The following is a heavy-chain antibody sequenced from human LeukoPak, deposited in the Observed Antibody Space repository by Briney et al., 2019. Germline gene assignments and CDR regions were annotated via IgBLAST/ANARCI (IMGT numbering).Heavy chain of an antibody. CDR3: AKAYDSYGACYTSLDS. D-gene: IGHD2-8*01. J-gene: IGHJ4*02. CDR1: GFTFNRFT. V-gene: IGHV3-43*01. CDR2: IDRKGAIT. Sequence: GGSLRLSCAASGFTFNRFTLHWVRQAPGKGLEWVSLIDRKGAITSYADSVKGRFTISRDNRKQSLFLQMNSLRGEDTALYYCAKAYDSYGACYTSLDSWGPGTLVTASS.